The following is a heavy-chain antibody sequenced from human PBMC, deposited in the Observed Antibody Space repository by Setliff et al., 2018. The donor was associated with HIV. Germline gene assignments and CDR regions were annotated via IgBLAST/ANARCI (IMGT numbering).Heavy chain of an antibody. CDR2: INSNTYGGTT. Sequence: GGSLRLSCTASGFTFGDYAMTWVRQAPGKGLEWVGFINSNTYGGTTDYAASVKGRFIISRDDSKNTLYLQMNSLKTEDTAVYYCTTVQGYGSGSYYNYFDYWGQGTLVTVSS. V-gene: IGHV3-49*04. CDR1: GFTFGDYA. CDR3: TTVQGYGSGSYYNYFDY. J-gene: IGHJ4*02. D-gene: IGHD3-10*01.